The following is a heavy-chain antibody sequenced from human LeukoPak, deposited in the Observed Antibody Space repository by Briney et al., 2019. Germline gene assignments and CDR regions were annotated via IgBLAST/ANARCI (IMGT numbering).Heavy chain of an antibody. V-gene: IGHV3-30*18. CDR2: ISYDGSNN. J-gene: IGHJ4*02. CDR1: GFTSSISG. CDR3: AKQMDHVHSSSWWWGFDY. Sequence: VGSPRLSSAASGFTSSISGTHWVPQTPARGLVWGSDISYDGSNNYYADTVKGRLTISRDNSKITLYLQMNSLKAEDTAVYYGAKQMDHVHSSSWWWGFDYWGQGTLVSVSS. D-gene: IGHD6-13*01.